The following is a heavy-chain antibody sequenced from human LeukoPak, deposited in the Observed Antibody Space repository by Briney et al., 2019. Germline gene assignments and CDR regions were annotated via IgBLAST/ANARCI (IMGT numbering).Heavy chain of an antibody. J-gene: IGHJ6*03. CDR2: IKQDGSEK. D-gene: IGHD3-3*01. CDR1: GFTFSSCW. Sequence: PGGSLRLSCAASGFTFSSCWMSWVRQAPGKGLEWVANIKQDGSEKYYVDSVKGRFTISRDNAKNSLYLQMNSLRAEDTAVYYCARDGPAASYDFWSGYDRGYMDVWGKGTTVTVSS. V-gene: IGHV3-7*01. CDR3: ARDGPAASYDFWSGYDRGYMDV.